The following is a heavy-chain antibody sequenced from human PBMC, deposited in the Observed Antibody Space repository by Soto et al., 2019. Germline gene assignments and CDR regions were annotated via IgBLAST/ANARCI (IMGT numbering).Heavy chain of an antibody. Sequence: SVKVSCNASGYTFDYYSMHSVRPARGQGLEKVGIMTPNGTTDYPQKFQGSVTMTRETSTGTVYMELNSLRSDDTAVYFCTREPHNKCSFDFWGQGTLVTGFS. CDR1: GYTFDYYS. CDR2: MTPNGTT. J-gene: IGHJ4*02. V-gene: IGHV1-46*02. CDR3: TREPHNKCSFDF. D-gene: IGHD2-8*01.